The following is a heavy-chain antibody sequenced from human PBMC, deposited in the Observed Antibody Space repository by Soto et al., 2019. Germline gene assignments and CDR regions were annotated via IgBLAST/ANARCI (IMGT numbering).Heavy chain of an antibody. CDR3: ARGTRSTVMQTAQFEY. J-gene: IGHJ4*02. V-gene: IGHV4-34*01. CDR1: GGSLSGYY. D-gene: IGHD4-4*01. Sequence: SETLSLTCDGGSLSGYYWSWIRQSPGVGLEWIGEIHQSGTTNYNPSLKSRVTISVDVPKNQFFLRLNSVTAADTAMYYCARGTRSTVMQTAQFEYWAQGTLVTVSS. CDR2: IHQSGTT.